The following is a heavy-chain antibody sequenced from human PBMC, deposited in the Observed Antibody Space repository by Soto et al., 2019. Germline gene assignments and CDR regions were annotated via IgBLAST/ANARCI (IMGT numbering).Heavy chain of an antibody. D-gene: IGHD3-22*01. CDR3: ARGSNYYDSSGYDY. CDR1: GGSFRGYY. CDR2: INHRGGT. J-gene: IGHJ4*02. Sequence: SETLSLTCAVYGGSFRGYYWSWIRQPPGKGLEWIGEINHRGGTNYNPSLKSRVTISVDTAKNQFSLKVSSVTAADTAVYYCARGSNYYDSSGYDYWGQGTLVTVSS. V-gene: IGHV4-34*01.